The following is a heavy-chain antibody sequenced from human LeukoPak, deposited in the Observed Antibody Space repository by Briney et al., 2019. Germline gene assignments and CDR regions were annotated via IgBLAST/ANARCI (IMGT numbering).Heavy chain of an antibody. J-gene: IGHJ4*02. CDR1: GYSFPNYW. CDR2: IYPADSDT. Sequence: GESLKISCRGSGYSFPNYWIGWVRQMPGQGLEWMGIIYPADSDTRYSPAFQGQVTISADKSINTAYLQWTSLKASDTAMYYCARRKGDGYNSPFDYWGQGTLVTVSS. CDR3: ARRKGDGYNSPFDY. D-gene: IGHD5-24*01. V-gene: IGHV5-51*01.